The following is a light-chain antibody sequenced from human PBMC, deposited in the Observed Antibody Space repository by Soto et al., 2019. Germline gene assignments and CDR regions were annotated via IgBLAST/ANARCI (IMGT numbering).Light chain of an antibody. CDR2: DAS. CDR3: QQRSNWAGLT. Sequence: EIVLTQSPATLSLSPGERATLSCRASQSVSSYLAWYQQKPGQAPRLLIYDASNRATGIPARFSGSGSGTEFTLTISSLEPEDFAVYYCQQRSNWAGLTFGGGTKVEIK. CDR1: QSVSSY. V-gene: IGKV3-11*01. J-gene: IGKJ4*01.